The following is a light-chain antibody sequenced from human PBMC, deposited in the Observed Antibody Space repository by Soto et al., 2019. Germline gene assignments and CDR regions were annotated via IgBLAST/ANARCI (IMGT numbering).Light chain of an antibody. J-gene: IGLJ3*02. V-gene: IGLV1-44*01. CDR1: SSNIGSNT. CDR3: AAWDDSLNGWV. CDR2: SNN. Sequence: QSVLTQPPSASGTPGQRVTISCSGSSSNIGSNTVNWYQQLPGTAPKLLIYSNNQRPSGVPDRIYGSKSGTSASLAISGLQSEDEADYYCAAWDDSLNGWVFGGGTKRTVL.